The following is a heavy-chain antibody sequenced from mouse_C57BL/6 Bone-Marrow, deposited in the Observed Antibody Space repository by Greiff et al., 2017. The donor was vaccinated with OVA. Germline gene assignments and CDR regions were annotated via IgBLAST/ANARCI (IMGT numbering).Heavy chain of an antibody. V-gene: IGHV1-69*01. D-gene: IGHD2-4*01. CDR1: GYTFTSYW. CDR2: IDPSDSYT. Sequence: QVQLQQPGAELVMPGASVKLSCKASGYTFTSYWMPWVKQRPGQGLEWIGEIDPSDSYTNYNQKFKGKSTLTVDKSSSTAYMQLSSLTSEDSAVYYCARSTMITTGFAYWGQGTLVTVSA. J-gene: IGHJ3*01. CDR3: ARSTMITTGFAY.